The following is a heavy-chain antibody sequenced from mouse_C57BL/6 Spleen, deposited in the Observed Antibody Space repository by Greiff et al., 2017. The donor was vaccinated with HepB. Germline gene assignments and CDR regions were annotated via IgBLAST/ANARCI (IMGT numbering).Heavy chain of an antibody. V-gene: IGHV1-19*01. CDR2: INPYNGGT. CDR3: ARTYGGSSSYCFDY. D-gene: IGHD1-1*01. Sequence: EVQLQQSGPVLVKPGASVKMSCKASGYTFTDYYMNWVKQSHGKSLEWIGVINPYNGGTSYNQKFKGKATLTVGKSSSTAYMELNSLTSEDSAVFYCARTYGGSSSYCFDYWDKGTTLTVAS. J-gene: IGHJ2*01. CDR1: GYTFTDYY.